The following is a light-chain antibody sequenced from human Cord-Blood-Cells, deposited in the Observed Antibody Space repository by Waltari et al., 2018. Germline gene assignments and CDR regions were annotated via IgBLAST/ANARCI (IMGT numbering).Light chain of an antibody. J-gene: IGLJ3*02. Sequence: QSALTPPASVSGSPGQSITISCTGTSSAVGGYNYVSWYQQHPGKTPKLMIYDVSNRPSGVSNRFSGSKSGNTAALTISGLRAEDEADYYCSSYTSSSTLEVFGGGTKLTVL. CDR3: SSYTSSSTLEV. V-gene: IGLV2-14*01. CDR1: SSAVGGYNY. CDR2: DVS.